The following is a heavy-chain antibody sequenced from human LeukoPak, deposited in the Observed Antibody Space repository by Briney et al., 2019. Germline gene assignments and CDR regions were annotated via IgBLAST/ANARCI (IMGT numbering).Heavy chain of an antibody. D-gene: IGHD6-19*01. CDR1: GFTFSSYE. V-gene: IGHV3-48*03. CDR3: VRIPNSAGFPNWFDP. CDR2: ISSSGSTI. Sequence: TGGSLGPSCAASGFTFSSYEMSWVRQAPGKGLEWVSYISSSGSTIYYADSVKGRFTISRDNAKNSLYLQMNSLRAEDTAVYYCVRIPNSAGFPNWFDPWGQGTLVTVSS. J-gene: IGHJ5*02.